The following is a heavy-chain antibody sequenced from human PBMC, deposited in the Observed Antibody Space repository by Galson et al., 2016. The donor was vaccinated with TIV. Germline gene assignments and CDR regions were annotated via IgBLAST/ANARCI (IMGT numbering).Heavy chain of an antibody. CDR1: GFTFSIYD. D-gene: IGHD2-21*01. J-gene: IGHJ3*01. Sequence: SLRLSCAASGFTFSIYDMHWVRQAAGKGLEWVSTIGTTADTYYTDSVKGRFTISGEDAKNSLYLQMNSLRAEDTAIYYCTRFRSHCGADCHFDVWGQGTMVTVSS. CDR3: TRFRSHCGADCHFDV. V-gene: IGHV3-13*01. CDR2: IGTTADT.